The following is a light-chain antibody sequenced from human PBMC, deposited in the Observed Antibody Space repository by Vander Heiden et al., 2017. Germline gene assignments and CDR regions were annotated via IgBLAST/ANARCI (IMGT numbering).Light chain of an antibody. CDR2: DNN. J-gene: IGLJ3*02. Sequence: QSVLTQPPSVSAAPGPHVTISRPGSSSNIGMHYVSWYQQLPGTAPKLLIYDNNKRPSGIPDRFSGSKSGTSATLGITGLQTGDEADYYCGTWDTSLTAVVFGGGTKLTGL. CDR1: SSNIGMHY. CDR3: GTWDTSLTAVV. V-gene: IGLV1-51*01.